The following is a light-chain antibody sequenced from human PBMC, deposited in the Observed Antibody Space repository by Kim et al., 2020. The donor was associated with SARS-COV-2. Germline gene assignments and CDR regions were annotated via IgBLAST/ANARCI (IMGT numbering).Light chain of an antibody. Sequence: VSPGESATLSCRASQSISSNLAYYQQKPGQAPRLLIYGASTRATDIPARFSGSGSGTEFTLTIGSLQSEDFAVYYCQQYNNWPPTFGQGTKVEIK. CDR2: GAS. V-gene: IGKV3-15*01. CDR3: QQYNNWPPT. CDR1: QSISSN. J-gene: IGKJ1*01.